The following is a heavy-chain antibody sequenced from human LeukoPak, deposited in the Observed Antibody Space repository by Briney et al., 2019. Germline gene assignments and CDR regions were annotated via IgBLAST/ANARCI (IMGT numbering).Heavy chain of an antibody. CDR2: IIPIFGTA. CDR1: GGTFSSYA. D-gene: IGHD3-9*01. J-gene: IGHJ5*02. CDR3: ARATIGNNWFDP. V-gene: IGHV1-69*13. Sequence: ASVKVSCKASGGTFSSYAISWVRQAPGQGLEWMGGIIPIFGTANYAQKFQGRVTITADESTSTAYMELSSLRSEDTAVYYCARATIGNNWFDPWGQGTLVTVSS.